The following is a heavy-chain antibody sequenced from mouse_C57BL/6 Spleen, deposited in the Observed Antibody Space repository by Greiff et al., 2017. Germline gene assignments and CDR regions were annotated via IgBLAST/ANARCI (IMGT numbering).Heavy chain of an antibody. CDR1: GYTFTSYW. CDR3: GREDMDD. Sequence: VQLQQPGAELVKPGASVKLSCKASGYTFTSYWMHWVKQRPGRGLEWIGRVDPNSGGTRYNEKFKSKATLTVDKPCSTAYMQLISLTSEGSEGYYCGREDMDDWGKGTSVTVSS. V-gene: IGHV1-72*01. CDR2: VDPNSGGT. J-gene: IGHJ4*01.